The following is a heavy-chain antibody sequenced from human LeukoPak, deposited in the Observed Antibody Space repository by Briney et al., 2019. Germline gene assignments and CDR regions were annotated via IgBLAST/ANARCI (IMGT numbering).Heavy chain of an antibody. D-gene: IGHD1-26*01. CDR2: IFYSGST. V-gene: IGHV4-59*08. CDR3: ASGSYYFDY. J-gene: IGHJ4*02. Sequence: SETLSLTCTVSGGSISSHYWSWIRQPPGKELEWIGFIFYSGSTNHNPSLKSRVTISVDTSKNQFSLKLSSVTAADTAVYYCASGSYYFDYWGQGTLVTVSS. CDR1: GGSISSHY.